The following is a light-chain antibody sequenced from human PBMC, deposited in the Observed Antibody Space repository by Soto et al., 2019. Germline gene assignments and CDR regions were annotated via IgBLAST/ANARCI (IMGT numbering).Light chain of an antibody. CDR2: EDN. Sequence: NFMLTQPLSVSESPGKTVTISCTRSSGTIGSNYVQWYQQRPGSVPTTVIYEDNQRPSGVPDRFAGSIDRSSNSASLTISGLKTEDEADYYCQSYDNTNQVVFGGGTKVTVL. CDR1: SGTIGSNY. V-gene: IGLV6-57*04. CDR3: QSYDNTNQVV. J-gene: IGLJ2*01.